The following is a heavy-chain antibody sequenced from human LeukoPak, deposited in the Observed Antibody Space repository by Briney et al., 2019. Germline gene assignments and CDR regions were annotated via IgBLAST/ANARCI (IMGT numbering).Heavy chain of an antibody. CDR2: IRYDGSNK. J-gene: IGHJ6*03. CDR3: ASFPTYYYGSGNYYYMDV. D-gene: IGHD3-10*01. CDR1: GCTFSSYG. V-gene: IGHV3-30*02. Sequence: QPGGSLRLSCAASGCTFSSYGMHWVRQAPGKGLEWVAFIRYDGSNKYYADSVKGRFTISRDNSKNTLYLQMNSLRAEDTAVYYCASFPTYYYGSGNYYYMDVWGKGTTVTISS.